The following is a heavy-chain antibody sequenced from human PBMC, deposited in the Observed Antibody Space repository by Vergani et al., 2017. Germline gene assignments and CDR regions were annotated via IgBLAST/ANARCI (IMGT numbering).Heavy chain of an antibody. J-gene: IGHJ1*01. D-gene: IGHD2-2*01. CDR2: ISSSSSYR. V-gene: IGHV3-21*01. Sequence: EVQLVESGGGLVKPGGSLRLSCVASGFTFGSSSMNWVRQAPGKGLEWVSFISSSSSYRYYADSVKGRFTISRDNGEYSLLLQMNSLRPEDTAVYYCASGVPGYQLATQYFQRWGQGTLVTVSS. CDR1: GFTFGSSS. CDR3: ASGVPGYQLATQYFQR.